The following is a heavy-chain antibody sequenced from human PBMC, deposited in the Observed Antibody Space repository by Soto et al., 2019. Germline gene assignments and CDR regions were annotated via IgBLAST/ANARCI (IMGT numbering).Heavy chain of an antibody. CDR1: GYTFSTYD. V-gene: IGHV1-8*01. J-gene: IGHJ6*02. D-gene: IGHD6-13*01. CDR2: MNPNSGNT. Sequence: ASVKVSCKASGYTFSTYDINWVRQATGQGLEWMGWMNPNSGNTGYAQKFQGRVTMTRNTSISTAYMELSSLRSEDTAVYYCARRGYSSSWYYYYYYGMDVWGQGTTVTVSS. CDR3: ARRGYSSSWYYYYYYGMDV.